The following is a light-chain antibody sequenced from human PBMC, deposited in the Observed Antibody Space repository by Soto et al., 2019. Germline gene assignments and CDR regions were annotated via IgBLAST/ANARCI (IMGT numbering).Light chain of an antibody. V-gene: IGLV2-8*01. CDR3: SSYAGDNNLI. J-gene: IGLJ2*01. CDR2: EVG. CDR1: SSDVGRYNY. Sequence: QSVLTQPPSASGSPGRSVTISCTGTSSDVGRYNYVSWYQHHPGKAPGLLIYEVGQRPSGVPPRFSGSRSGNTASLTVSGLQAEDEADYYCSSYAGDNNLIFGGGTKLTVL.